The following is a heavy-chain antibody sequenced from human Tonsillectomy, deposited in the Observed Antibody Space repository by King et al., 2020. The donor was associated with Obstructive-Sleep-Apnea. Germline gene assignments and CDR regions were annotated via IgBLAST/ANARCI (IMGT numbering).Heavy chain of an antibody. CDR1: GYTFANYG. J-gene: IGHJ4*02. V-gene: IGHV1-18*01. CDR3: ARDNNILPGLHFGD. CDR2: ITAYNGNT. Sequence: QLVQSGAEVKKPGASVKVSCKASGYTFANYGISWVRQAPGQGLEWMGWITAYNGNTIYAKDLQGRVTLTTDTSTSTAYMALRNLRSDDTAVYYCARDNNILPGLHFGDWGQGTLVTVSS. D-gene: IGHD3-9*01.